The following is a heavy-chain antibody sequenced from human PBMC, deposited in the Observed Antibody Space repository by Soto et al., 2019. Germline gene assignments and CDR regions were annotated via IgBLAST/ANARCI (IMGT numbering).Heavy chain of an antibody. CDR3: ARDLSSGYNYYYGMDV. CDR2: ISYDGSNK. D-gene: IGHD3-22*01. CDR1: GFTFSSYA. Sequence: QVQLVESGGGVVQPGRSLRLSCAASGFTFSSYAMHWVRQAPGKGLEWVAVISYDGSNKYYADSVKGRFTISRDNSKNTLYLQMNSLRAEDTAVYYCARDLSSGYNYYYGMDVWGQGTTVTVSS. V-gene: IGHV3-30-3*01. J-gene: IGHJ6*02.